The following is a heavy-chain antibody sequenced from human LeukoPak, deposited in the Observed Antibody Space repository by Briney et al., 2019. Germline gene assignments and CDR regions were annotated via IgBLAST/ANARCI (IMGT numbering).Heavy chain of an antibody. V-gene: IGHV4-59*12. CDR1: GGSISSYH. CDR3: ARDREDIVVVVAAENSALDY. CDR2: IYYSGST. J-gene: IGHJ4*02. Sequence: SETLSLTCTVSGGSISSYHWNWIRQPPGKGLEWIGSIYYSGSTYYNPSLKSRVTISVDTSKNQFSLKLSSVTAADTAVYYCARDREDIVVVVAAENSALDYWGQGTLVTVSS. D-gene: IGHD2-15*01.